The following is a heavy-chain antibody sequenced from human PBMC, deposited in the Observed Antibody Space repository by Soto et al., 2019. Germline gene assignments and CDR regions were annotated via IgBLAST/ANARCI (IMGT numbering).Heavy chain of an antibody. CDR3: ARSRTDGWNYIDYYFDY. V-gene: IGHV1-69*13. Sequence: SVKVSCKASGGTFSSYAISWVQQAPGQGLEWMGGIIPIFGTANYAQKFQGRVTITADESTSTAYMELSSLRSEDTAVYYCARSRTDGWNYIDYYFDYWGQGTLVTVSS. D-gene: IGHD1-7*01. J-gene: IGHJ4*02. CDR1: GGTFSSYA. CDR2: IIPIFGTA.